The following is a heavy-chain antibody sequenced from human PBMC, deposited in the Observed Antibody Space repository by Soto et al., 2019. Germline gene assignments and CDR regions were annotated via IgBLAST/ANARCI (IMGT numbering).Heavy chain of an antibody. Sequence: SVKVSCKASGGTLNNYAINWVRQASGQGLEWMGGILPVSAPPDYAQKFQGRVSITADHSTSTVYMELSRLKSDDTAVYFCATDSNYDVSNSFWGQGTLVTVSS. J-gene: IGHJ4*02. CDR1: GGTLNNYA. CDR3: ATDSNYDVSNSF. D-gene: IGHD3-3*01. V-gene: IGHV1-69*13. CDR2: ILPVSAPP.